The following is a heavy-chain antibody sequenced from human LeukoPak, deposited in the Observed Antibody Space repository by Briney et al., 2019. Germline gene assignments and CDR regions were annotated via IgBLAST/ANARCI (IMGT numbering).Heavy chain of an antibody. J-gene: IGHJ5*02. Sequence: GASVKVSCKASGYTFTSYAMNWVRQAPGQGLEWMGWINTNTGSPTYAQGFTGRFVFSLDTSVSTAHLQISSLKAEDTAVYYCAREYHVITFGGIAGPRGWFDPWAREPWSPSPQ. D-gene: IGHD3-16*01. CDR2: INTNTGSP. CDR3: AREYHVITFGGIAGPRGWFDP. CDR1: GYTFTSYA. V-gene: IGHV7-4-1*02.